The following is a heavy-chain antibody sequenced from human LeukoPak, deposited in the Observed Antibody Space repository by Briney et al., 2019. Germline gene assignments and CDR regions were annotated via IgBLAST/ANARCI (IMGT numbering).Heavy chain of an antibody. V-gene: IGHV3-21*01. D-gene: IGHD3-22*01. J-gene: IGHJ4*02. Sequence: GGSLRLSCEASGFTFSSYSMNWVRQAPGKGLEWVSSISSASNYIYYADSVKGRFTISRDNAKKSVSLRMNSLRAEDTAVYYCVRDVHYYDSSGYLVHWGQGTLVTVSS. CDR1: GFTFSSYS. CDR2: ISSASNYI. CDR3: VRDVHYYDSSGYLVH.